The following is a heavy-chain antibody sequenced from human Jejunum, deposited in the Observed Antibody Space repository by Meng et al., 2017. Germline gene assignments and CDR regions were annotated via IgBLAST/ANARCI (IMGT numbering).Heavy chain of an antibody. CDR3: VRGCNTPDF. J-gene: IGHJ4*02. CDR2: VSGTSGLPI. D-gene: IGHD2/OR15-2a*01. Sequence: VQLVGSGGGLGKPGGSLRLSCAASGFNFSDNQMSWIRLAPGKRLEWVSCVSGTSGLPIYYAASVGSRFMFSRDNAKKTLILKMNSLRVEGTAIYYCVRGCNTPDFWGRGTLVTVSS. V-gene: IGHV3-11*01. CDR1: GFNFSDNQ.